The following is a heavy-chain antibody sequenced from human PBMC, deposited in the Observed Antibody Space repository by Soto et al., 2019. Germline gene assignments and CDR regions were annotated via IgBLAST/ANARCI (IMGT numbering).Heavy chain of an antibody. D-gene: IGHD3-22*01. J-gene: IGHJ4*02. V-gene: IGHV3-21*01. CDR1: GFTFSSYS. Sequence: GVSLRISWAASGFTFSSYSMNWVRQAPGKGLEWVSSISSSISYIYYADSVKGRFTISRDNEKNSLYLQMNRLRAEDTAVYYCARDGYYYYDSSGYPYWGQGTLVTVSS. CDR2: ISSSISYI. CDR3: ARDGYYYYDSSGYPY.